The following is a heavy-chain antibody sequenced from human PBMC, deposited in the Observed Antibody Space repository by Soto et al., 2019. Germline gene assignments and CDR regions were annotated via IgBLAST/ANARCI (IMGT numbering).Heavy chain of an antibody. CDR3: ARFFGSGFDY. D-gene: IGHD6-19*01. CDR2: ISTSGATR. J-gene: IGHJ4*02. CDR1: GFTFRNYG. Sequence: GGSLRLSCAASGFTFRNYGMNWVRRAPGKGLEWVAHISTSGATRYYADSVKGRFTISRDNAKTSLYLQMDSLRNEDTAVYYCARFFGSGFDYWGQGTLVTVSS. V-gene: IGHV3-48*02.